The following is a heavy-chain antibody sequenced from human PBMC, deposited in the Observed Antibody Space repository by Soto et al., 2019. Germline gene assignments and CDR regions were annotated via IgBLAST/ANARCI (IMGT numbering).Heavy chain of an antibody. J-gene: IGHJ4*02. CDR2: IKEDGSEK. CDR1: GFTFSSYW. CDR3: ARDQPGPTSY. V-gene: IGHV3-7*01. Sequence: PGGSLRLSCGGSGFTFSSYWMGWVRQAPGKGLEWVAIIKEDGSEKYYVDSVKGRFTISRDNAKNSLYLQMNSLRAEDTAVYYCARDQPGPTSYWGQGTLVTVSS.